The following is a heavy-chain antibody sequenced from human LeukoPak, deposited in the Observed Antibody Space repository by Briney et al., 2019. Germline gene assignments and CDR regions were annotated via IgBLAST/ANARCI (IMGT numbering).Heavy chain of an antibody. D-gene: IGHD6-13*01. CDR3: ARAGSSSWYICD. V-gene: IGHV4-30-2*01. Sequence: TASETLSLTCAVSGGSISSGGYSWSWIRQPPGKGLEWIGYIYHSGSTYYNPSLKSRVTISVDRSKNQFSLKLSSVTAEDTAVYYCARAGSSSWYICDWGRGTLVTVSS. J-gene: IGHJ4*02. CDR2: IYHSGST. CDR1: GGSISSGGYS.